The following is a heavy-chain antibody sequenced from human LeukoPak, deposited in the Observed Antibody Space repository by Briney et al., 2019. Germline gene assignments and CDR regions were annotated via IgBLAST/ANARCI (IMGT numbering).Heavy chain of an antibody. Sequence: GGSLRLSCAASGFTFSNYVMHWVRQAPGKGLEWVADISSDGDNKYYAESVMGRFTISRDNSKNTLYLQMNSLRAEDTAVYYCVRDSNYLDSSGPSDYWGQGTLVTVSS. D-gene: IGHD3-22*01. CDR2: ISSDGDNK. J-gene: IGHJ4*02. V-gene: IGHV3-30*04. CDR1: GFTFSNYV. CDR3: VRDSNYLDSSGPSDY.